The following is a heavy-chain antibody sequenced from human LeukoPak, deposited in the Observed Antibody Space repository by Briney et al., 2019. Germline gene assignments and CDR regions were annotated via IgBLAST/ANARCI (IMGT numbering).Heavy chain of an antibody. J-gene: IGHJ3*02. V-gene: IGHV6-1*01. Sequence: SQTLSLTCAISGDSVSSNSAAWNWIRQSPSRGLEWLGRAFYGCKWYNDYAVSVKSRITINPDTSKNQFSLQLNSVTPEDTAVYYCARDIRIAAAGQTTGAFDIWGQRTMVTVSP. CDR2: AFYGCKWYN. CDR3: ARDIRIAAAGQTTGAFDI. CDR1: GDSVSSNSAA. D-gene: IGHD6-13*01.